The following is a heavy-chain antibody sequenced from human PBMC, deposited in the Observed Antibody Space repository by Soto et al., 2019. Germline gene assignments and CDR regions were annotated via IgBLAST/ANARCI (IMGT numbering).Heavy chain of an antibody. CDR1: GFTFSSYC. V-gene: IGHV3-74*01. CDR2: INSDGSST. J-gene: IGHJ4*02. D-gene: IGHD1-1*01. CDR3: ARSTQNLDY. Sequence: GGSLRLSCAASGFTFSSYCMHRVRQAPGKGLVWVSRINSDGSSTSYADSVRGRFTISRDNAKNTLYLQMNSLRAEDTAVYYCARSTQNLDYWGQGTLVTLSS.